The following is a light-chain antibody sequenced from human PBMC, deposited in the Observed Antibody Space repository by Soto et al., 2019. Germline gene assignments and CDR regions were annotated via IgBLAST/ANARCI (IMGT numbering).Light chain of an antibody. Sequence: DIQMTQSPSPLSASVGDRVTVTCRASQSISRYLNWYQQKPGNAPKLLIYAASNLQSGVPSRFSGSGSGTDFTLTISSLHPEDFATYFCQQGHTPPLTFGGGTKVDIK. CDR1: QSISRY. V-gene: IGKV1-39*01. J-gene: IGKJ4*01. CDR2: AAS. CDR3: QQGHTPPLT.